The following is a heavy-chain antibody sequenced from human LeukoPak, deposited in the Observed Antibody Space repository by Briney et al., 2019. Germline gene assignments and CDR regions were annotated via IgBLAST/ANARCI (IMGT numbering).Heavy chain of an antibody. CDR3: ARDRSAYYYDSSGFDY. J-gene: IGHJ4*02. V-gene: IGHV4-61*01. D-gene: IGHD3-22*01. CDR2: IYYRGGT. Sequence: PSETLSLACTVSGGSVNSDNYYWSWIRQPPGKGLEWIGNIYYRGGTNYNPSLKSRVTISVDTSKNQFSLKLSSVTAADTAVYFCARDRSAYYYDSSGFDYWGQGTLVTVSS. CDR1: GGSVNSDNYY.